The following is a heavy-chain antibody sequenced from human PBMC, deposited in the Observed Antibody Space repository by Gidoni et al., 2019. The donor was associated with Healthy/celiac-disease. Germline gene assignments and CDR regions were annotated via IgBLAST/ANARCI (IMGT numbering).Heavy chain of an antibody. CDR2: INQSGST. D-gene: IGHD5-18*01. Sequence: QVQLQQWGAGLFKPSDTLSLTCAIYGGSFSGYYWSWIRQPPGKGLEWIGEINQSGSTNYNPARKSRVTISVDTSKNQFSLKLSSVTAADTAVYYCARGATWILPGRLDYWGQGTLVTVSS. CDR3: ARGATWILPGRLDY. CDR1: GGSFSGYY. V-gene: IGHV4-34*01. J-gene: IGHJ4*02.